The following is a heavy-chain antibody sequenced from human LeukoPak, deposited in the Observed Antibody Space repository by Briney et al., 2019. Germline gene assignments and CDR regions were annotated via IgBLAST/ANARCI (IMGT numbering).Heavy chain of an antibody. Sequence: GGSLRLSCAASGLTFSSYWMHWVRQAPGKGPVWVSRINSDGSSTYYADSVKGRFTISRDNAKNTLYLQMNRLRAEDTAVYYCARDPKQGGTYWNYFDYWGQGALVTVSP. CDR2: INSDGSST. V-gene: IGHV3-74*01. J-gene: IGHJ4*02. CDR1: GLTFSSYW. CDR3: ARDPKQGGTYWNYFDY. D-gene: IGHD1-26*01.